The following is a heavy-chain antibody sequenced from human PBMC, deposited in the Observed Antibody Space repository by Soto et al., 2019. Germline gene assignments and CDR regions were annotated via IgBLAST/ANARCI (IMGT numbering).Heavy chain of an antibody. V-gene: IGHV5-51*01. CDR1: GYSFSSHG. J-gene: IGHJ4*02. Sequence: GESLRVSCKGAGYSFSSHGIGWVRQMPGKGLEWMGIIYPGDSNIRYSPSFEGQIDMSADRSINTAYLRLSSLKASDAATYYCARHLDEYSSASGFDYWGQGTLVTVSS. CDR3: ARHLDEYSSASGFDY. CDR2: IYPGDSNI. D-gene: IGHD6-6*01.